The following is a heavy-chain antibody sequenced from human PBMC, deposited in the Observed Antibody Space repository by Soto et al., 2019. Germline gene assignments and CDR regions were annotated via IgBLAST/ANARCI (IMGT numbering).Heavy chain of an antibody. Sequence: VQVVASGGGLVQPGRSLRLSCAVSGFRFEQYVMHWVRQAPGKGLECVSTVSPTGDTVAYADSVEGRFTVSRDNAKNYLYLQMNSLKGDDTAFYYCIKDAPNGSIDEWGQGTLVTVSS. D-gene: IGHD3-10*01. CDR3: IKDAPNGSIDE. V-gene: IGHV3-9*01. J-gene: IGHJ4*02. CDR2: VSPTGDTV. CDR1: GFRFEQYV.